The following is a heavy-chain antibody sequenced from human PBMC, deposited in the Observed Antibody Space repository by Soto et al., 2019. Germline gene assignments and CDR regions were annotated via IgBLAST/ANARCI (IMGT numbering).Heavy chain of an antibody. Sequence: SETLSLTCTASGVSISSYYWNWIRQPPGKELEWIGYIYYSGNTNYNPSLKRRVTISVDTSKNQFSLKLSSVTAADTAVYYCARTLSSSWLRTFDYWGRGTLVTVSS. V-gene: IGHV4-59*01. CDR1: GVSISSYY. J-gene: IGHJ4*02. CDR3: ARTLSSSWLRTFDY. CDR2: IYYSGNT. D-gene: IGHD6-13*01.